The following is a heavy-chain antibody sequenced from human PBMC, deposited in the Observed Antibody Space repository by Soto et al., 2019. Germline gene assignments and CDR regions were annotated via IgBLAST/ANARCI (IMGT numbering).Heavy chain of an antibody. Sequence: GGSLRLSCAASGFTFSSYAMHWVRQAPGKELEWVAVISYDGSNKYYADSVKGRFTISRDNSKNTLYLQMNSLRAEDTAVYYCARDPLGYSYGYPLDYWGQGTLVTVSS. CDR3: ARDPLGYSYGYPLDY. D-gene: IGHD5-18*01. CDR1: GFTFSSYA. J-gene: IGHJ4*02. V-gene: IGHV3-30-3*01. CDR2: ISYDGSNK.